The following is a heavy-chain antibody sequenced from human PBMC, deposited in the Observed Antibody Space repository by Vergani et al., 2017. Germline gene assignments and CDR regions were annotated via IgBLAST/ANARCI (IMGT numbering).Heavy chain of an antibody. J-gene: IGHJ6*02. CDR1: GFTFSSYW. Sequence: EVQLVESGGGLVQPGGSLRLSCAASGFTFSSYWMHWVRQAPGKGLVWVSRINSDGSSTSYADSVKGRFTISRDNAKNTLYLQMNSLRAEDTAVYYCAKELVVIPVTTYYYYYYGMDVWGQGTTVTVSS. CDR3: AKELVVIPVTTYYYYYYGMDV. D-gene: IGHD4-17*01. CDR2: INSDGSST. V-gene: IGHV3-74*01.